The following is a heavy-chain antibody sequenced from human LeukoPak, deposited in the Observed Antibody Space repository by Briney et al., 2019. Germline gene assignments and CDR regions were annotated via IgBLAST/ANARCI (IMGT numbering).Heavy chain of an antibody. Sequence: PSETLSLTCTVSGGSISSSSYYWGWIRQPPGKGLEWIGSIYYSGSTYYNPSLMSRVTISVDTSKNQFSLKLSSVTAADTAVYYCAREPLYSSSWQQNNYYFDYWGQGTLVTVSS. V-gene: IGHV4-39*07. CDR1: GGSISSSSYY. CDR3: AREPLYSSSWQQNNYYFDY. CDR2: IYYSGST. J-gene: IGHJ4*02. D-gene: IGHD6-13*01.